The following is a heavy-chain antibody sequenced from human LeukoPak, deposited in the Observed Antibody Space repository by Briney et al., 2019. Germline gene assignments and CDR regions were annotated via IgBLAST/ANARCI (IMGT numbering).Heavy chain of an antibody. Sequence: ASVKVSCKASGYTFTGYYIHWVRQAPGQGLEWMGWINPNSGGTNYAQKFQGRVTMTRDTSISTAYMELSRLRSDDTAVYYCARDRSGSFHPADDAFDIWGQGTMVTVSS. CDR1: GYTFTGYY. J-gene: IGHJ3*02. CDR3: ARDRSGSFHPADDAFDI. D-gene: IGHD1-26*01. CDR2: INPNSGGT. V-gene: IGHV1-2*02.